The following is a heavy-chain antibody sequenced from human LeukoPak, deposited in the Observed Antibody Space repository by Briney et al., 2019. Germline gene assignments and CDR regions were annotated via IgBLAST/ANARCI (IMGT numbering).Heavy chain of an antibody. J-gene: IGHJ4*02. CDR2: INPNRCGT. V-gene: IGHV1-2*02. Sequence: GESLKISCKGSGYIFTSYWIGWVLQAPGQGLEWMGWINPNRCGTNYAQNFQGRVTMTRDTSISTAYMELSSLRSDDTAVYYCARDRRIDSIFLWFGVDVWGQGTLVTVSS. CDR1: GYIFTSYW. CDR3: ARDRRIDSIFLWFGVDV. D-gene: IGHD3-10*01.